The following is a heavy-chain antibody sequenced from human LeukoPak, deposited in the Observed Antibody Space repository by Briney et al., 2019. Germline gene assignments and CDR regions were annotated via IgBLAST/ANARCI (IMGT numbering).Heavy chain of an antibody. CDR2: ISTSGRNI. Sequence: PGGSLRLSCAASGFTFSSYEMNWVRQAPGKGLEWVSYISTSGRNIYYADSVKGRFTISRDNAKNSMYLQMNSLRAEDTGVYYCAREKQSGRTPFDYWGQGSLVTVSS. V-gene: IGHV3-48*03. J-gene: IGHJ4*02. D-gene: IGHD2-15*01. CDR1: GFTFSSYE. CDR3: AREKQSGRTPFDY.